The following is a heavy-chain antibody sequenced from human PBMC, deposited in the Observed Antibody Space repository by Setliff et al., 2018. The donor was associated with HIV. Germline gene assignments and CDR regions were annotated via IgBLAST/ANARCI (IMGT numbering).Heavy chain of an antibody. CDR3: ARGRNYDSSGYGDYYYYMDF. J-gene: IGHJ6*03. D-gene: IGHD3-22*01. CDR2: IIPFFGTT. CDR1: GGTFSSYV. V-gene: IGHV1-69*13. Sequence: SVKVSCKASGGTFSSYVISWVRQAPGQGLEWMGGIIPFFGTTHYAQKCQGRVTVTADESTSTAYMQLSSLRSDDTPVYYCARGRNYDSSGYGDYYYYMDFWGKGTTVTVSS.